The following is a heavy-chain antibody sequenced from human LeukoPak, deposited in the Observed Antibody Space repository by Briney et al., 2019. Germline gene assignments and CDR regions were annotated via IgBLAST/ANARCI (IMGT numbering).Heavy chain of an antibody. J-gene: IGHJ6*03. D-gene: IGHD6-6*01. Sequence: PSQTLSLTCTVSGGSISSYYWSWIRQSPGKGLEWIGYMYYSGTINYNPSLKSRVTISADTSNNQFSLKVSSVTAADTAVYYCARVYSSSSDYMDVWGKGTTVTVSS. CDR2: MYYSGTI. V-gene: IGHV4-59*01. CDR3: ARVYSSSSDYMDV. CDR1: GGSISSYY.